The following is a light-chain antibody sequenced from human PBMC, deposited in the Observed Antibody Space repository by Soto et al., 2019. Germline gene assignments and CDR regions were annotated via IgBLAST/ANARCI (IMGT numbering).Light chain of an antibody. CDR3: QQYVGSPRT. V-gene: IGKV3-20*01. J-gene: IGKJ1*01. CDR1: QSVSSS. CDR2: GAS. Sequence: EIVLTQSPGTLSLSPGEGATLSCRASQSVSSSLSWYQQKRCQAPRLLLHGASTRATGIPDRFSGSGSGTDFTLTISRLEREDCAVYSCQQYVGSPRTFGQGTKVEVK.